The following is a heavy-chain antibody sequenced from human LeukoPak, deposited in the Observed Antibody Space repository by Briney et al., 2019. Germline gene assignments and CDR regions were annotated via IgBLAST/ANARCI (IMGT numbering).Heavy chain of an antibody. CDR1: GVSTSTYY. V-gene: IGHV4-59*08. CDR2: IYNSGYT. Sequence: PSETLSLTCTVSGVSTSTYYWSWIRQPPGKGPEWIGYIYNSGYTDYNTSLKSRVIISVDTSKNRLSLRLSSVTAADTAVYYCASTSGIDWGQGTLVTVSS. CDR3: ASTSGID. D-gene: IGHD3-10*01. J-gene: IGHJ4*02.